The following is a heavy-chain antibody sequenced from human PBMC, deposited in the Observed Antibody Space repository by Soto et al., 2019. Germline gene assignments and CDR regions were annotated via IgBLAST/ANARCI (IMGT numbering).Heavy chain of an antibody. Sequence: ASVKVSCKASGYTFTSYGIHWVRQAPGQRLEWMGWINAANGNTKYSQKFQDRVTIIRDTSASTAYVELSSLRSEDTAVYYCAGEPLCGGVCYDHWLDPWGQGTLVTVSS. V-gene: IGHV1-3*01. CDR2: INAANGNT. J-gene: IGHJ5*02. CDR1: GYTFTSYG. D-gene: IGHD2-21*02. CDR3: AGEPLCGGVCYDHWLDP.